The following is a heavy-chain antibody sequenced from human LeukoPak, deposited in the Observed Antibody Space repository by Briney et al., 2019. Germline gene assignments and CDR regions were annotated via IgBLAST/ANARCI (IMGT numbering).Heavy chain of an antibody. CDR3: AREPTIFGVTINRFYAFDM. D-gene: IGHD3-3*01. J-gene: IGHJ3*02. CDR1: GGSISSYY. Sequence: SETLSLTCTVSGGSISSYYWSWIRQPAGKGLEWIGRIYTSGSTNYNPSLKSRVTMSVDTSKNQFSLKLSSVTAADTAVYYCAREPTIFGVTINRFYAFDMWGQGTMVTVSS. V-gene: IGHV4-4*07. CDR2: IYTSGST.